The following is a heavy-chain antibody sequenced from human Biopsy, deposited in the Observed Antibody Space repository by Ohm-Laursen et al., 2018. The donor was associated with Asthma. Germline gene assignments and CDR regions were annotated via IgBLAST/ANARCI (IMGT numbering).Heavy chain of an antibody. Sequence: SLRLSRAESGFTFDDYGMHWVRDAPGKALEWVSGVSWNSGSIDYADSVKGRFTISRDNAKNSLYLQMNSLRGADTALYYCVKDIRLQLCGFDSWGQGTLVTVSS. J-gene: IGHJ4*02. CDR1: GFTFDDYG. V-gene: IGHV3-9*01. CDR2: VSWNSGSI. D-gene: IGHD6-13*01. CDR3: VKDIRLQLCGFDS.